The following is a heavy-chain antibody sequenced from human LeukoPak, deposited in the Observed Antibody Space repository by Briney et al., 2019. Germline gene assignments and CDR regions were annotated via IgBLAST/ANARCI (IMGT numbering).Heavy chain of an antibody. CDR1: GVSISSSTYY. CDR3: ARQRDYTSGWFDY. D-gene: IGHD6-19*01. CDR2: IYYSGST. J-gene: IGHJ4*02. V-gene: IGHV4-39*01. Sequence: PSETLSLTCTVSGVSISSSTYYWGWVRQPPGKGLEWIGSIYYSGSTYYNPSLKSRVTISVDTSKNQFSLMLSSVTASDTAVYYCARQRDYTSGWFDYWGQGTLVTVSS.